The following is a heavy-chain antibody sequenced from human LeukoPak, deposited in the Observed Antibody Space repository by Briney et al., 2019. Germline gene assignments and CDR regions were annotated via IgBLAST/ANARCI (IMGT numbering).Heavy chain of an antibody. CDR2: ISGSGGST. Sequence: AGGTLRLSCAASGFTFSSYAMSWIRQPPGTGLEWVSAISGSGGSTYYADSVKCRFIISRDNSKNTLYLQMNSLRAEDTAVDYCAIDSAVVAATLFDYWGQGTLVTVSS. V-gene: IGHV3-23*01. D-gene: IGHD2-15*01. J-gene: IGHJ4*02. CDR1: GFTFSSYA. CDR3: AIDSAVVAATLFDY.